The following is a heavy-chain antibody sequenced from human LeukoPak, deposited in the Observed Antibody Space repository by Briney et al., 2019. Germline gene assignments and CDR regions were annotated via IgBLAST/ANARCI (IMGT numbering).Heavy chain of an antibody. Sequence: ASEALSLTCTVSGYSISSGYYWGWIRQPPGKGLAWIGSIYHSGSTYYNPSLKSRVTISVDTSKNQFSLKLSSVTAADTAVYYCARAFLGYDSSGFDYWGQGTLVTVSS. V-gene: IGHV4-38-2*02. J-gene: IGHJ4*02. CDR1: GYSISSGYY. CDR3: ARAFLGYDSSGFDY. D-gene: IGHD3-22*01. CDR2: IYHSGST.